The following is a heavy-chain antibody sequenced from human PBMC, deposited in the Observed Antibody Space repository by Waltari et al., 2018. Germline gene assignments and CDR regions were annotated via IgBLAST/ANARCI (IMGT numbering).Heavy chain of an antibody. CDR3: ARLWIETIFGVVSIGGFDY. CDR1: GYTFTGYY. CDR2: INPNSGGT. D-gene: IGHD3-3*01. Sequence: QVQLVQSGSEVKKPGASVKVSCKASGYTFTGYYMHWVRQAPGQGLEWMGWINPNSGGTNYAQKFQGRVTMTRDTSISTAYMELSRLRSDDTAVYYCARLWIETIFGVVSIGGFDYWGQGTLVTVSS. J-gene: IGHJ4*02. V-gene: IGHV1-2*02.